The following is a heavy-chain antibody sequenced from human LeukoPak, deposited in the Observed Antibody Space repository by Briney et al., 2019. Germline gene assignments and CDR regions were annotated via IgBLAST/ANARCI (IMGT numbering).Heavy chain of an antibody. CDR1: GGSISSSSYY. CDR2: IYYSGST. J-gene: IGHJ3*02. D-gene: IGHD3-22*01. V-gene: IGHV4-39*02. Sequence: PSETLSLTCTASGGSISSSSYYWGWIRQPPGKGLEWIGSIYYSGSTYYNPSLKSRVTISVDTSKNQFSLKLSSVTAADTAVYYCARDRYYYDSSGYYGDAFDIWGQGTMVTVSS. CDR3: ARDRYYYDSSGYYGDAFDI.